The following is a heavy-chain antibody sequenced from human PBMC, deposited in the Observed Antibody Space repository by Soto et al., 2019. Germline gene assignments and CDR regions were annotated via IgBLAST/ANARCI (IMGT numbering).Heavy chain of an antibody. V-gene: IGHV4-59*01. Sequence: SKTLSLTCTVSGGSFSSYYWSWIRQPPGKGLEWIGYIYYSGSTNYNPSLKSRVTISVDTSKNQFSLKLSSVTAADTAVYYCARDIAAAGNWFDPWGQGTLVTVSA. CDR2: IYYSGST. D-gene: IGHD6-13*01. J-gene: IGHJ5*02. CDR1: GGSFSSYY. CDR3: ARDIAAAGNWFDP.